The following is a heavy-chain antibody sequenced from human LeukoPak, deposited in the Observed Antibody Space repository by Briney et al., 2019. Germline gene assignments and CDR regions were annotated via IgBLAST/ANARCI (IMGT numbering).Heavy chain of an antibody. V-gene: IGHV3-48*03. CDR3: ARDPSRGSTAGGFDI. D-gene: IGHD3-10*01. Sequence: GGSLRLSCAASGFTFSSYEMNWVRQAPGKGLEWVSYISSSGSTIIYADSVKGRFTISRDNAKNSLYLQMNSLRAEDTAVYYCARDPSRGSTAGGFDIWGQGTMVTVSS. CDR1: GFTFSSYE. J-gene: IGHJ3*02. CDR2: ISSSGSTI.